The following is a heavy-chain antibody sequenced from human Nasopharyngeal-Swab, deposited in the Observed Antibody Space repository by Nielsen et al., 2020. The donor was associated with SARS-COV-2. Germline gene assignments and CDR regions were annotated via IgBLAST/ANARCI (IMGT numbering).Heavy chain of an antibody. D-gene: IGHD3-9*01. J-gene: IGHJ6*03. CDR3: ARGHRHITIFRYYYMDV. V-gene: IGHV1-8*01. CDR1: GYTFTSYD. CDR2: MNPNSGNT. Sequence: ASVKVSCKASGYTFTSYDINWVRQATGQGLEWMGWMNPNSGNTGYAQKFQGRVTMTRNTSISTAYMELSSLRSEDTAVYYCARGHRHITIFRYYYMDVWGKGTTVTVSS.